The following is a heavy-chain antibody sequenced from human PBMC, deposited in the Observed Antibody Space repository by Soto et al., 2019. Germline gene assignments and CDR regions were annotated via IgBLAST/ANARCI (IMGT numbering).Heavy chain of an antibody. CDR1: GGTVSSYA. V-gene: IGHV1-69*13. J-gene: IGHJ5*02. D-gene: IGHD3-10*01. CDR2: IIPIFGTA. CDR3: ARGAYYYGSGSVNWFDP. Sequence: SVKVCCKACGGTVSSYAISWVRQAPGQGLEWMGGIIPIFGTANYAQKFQGRVTITADESTSTAYMELSSLRSEDTAVYYCARGAYYYGSGSVNWFDPWGQGTLVTVSS.